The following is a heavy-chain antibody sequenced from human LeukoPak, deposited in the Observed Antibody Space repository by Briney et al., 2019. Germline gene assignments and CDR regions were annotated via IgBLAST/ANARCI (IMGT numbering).Heavy chain of an antibody. V-gene: IGHV4-34*01. CDR1: GGSFSGYY. Sequence: PSETLSLTCAVYGGSFSGYYWSWIRQPPGKGLEWIGEINHSGSTNYNPSLKSRVTISVDTSKNQFSLKLSSGTAADTAVYYCARADSSGWLWGQGTLVTVSS. CDR2: INHSGST. CDR3: ARADSSGWL. D-gene: IGHD6-19*01. J-gene: IGHJ4*02.